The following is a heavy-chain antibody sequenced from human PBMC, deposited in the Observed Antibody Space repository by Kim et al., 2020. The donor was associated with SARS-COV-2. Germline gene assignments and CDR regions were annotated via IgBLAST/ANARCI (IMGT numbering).Heavy chain of an antibody. V-gene: IGHV3-74*01. CDR3: ARGDRVGYYLDY. Sequence: GGSLRLSCAASGFTFSDYWMHWVRQAPGNGLVWVSRIYTDGTRTAYADSVTGRFTISRDNDKNTVYLQMNSLRAEDTAVYYCARGDRVGYYLDYWGQGILGTVSS. CDR1: GFTFSDYW. J-gene: IGHJ4*02. CDR2: IYTDGTRT. D-gene: IGHD3-3*01.